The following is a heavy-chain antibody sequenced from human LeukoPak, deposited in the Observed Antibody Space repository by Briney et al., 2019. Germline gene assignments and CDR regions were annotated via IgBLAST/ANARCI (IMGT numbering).Heavy chain of an antibody. J-gene: IGHJ3*02. CDR1: GFTFSSYW. CDR3: ARRLIYYDYVWGSYRLDAFDI. Sequence: PGGSLRLSCAASGFTFSSYWMSWVRQAPGKGLEWVANINQDGREKYYVDSVEGRVTISRDNAKNSLYLQMNSLRAEDTAVYYCARRLIYYDYVWGSYRLDAFDIWGQGTMVTVSS. V-gene: IGHV3-7*01. D-gene: IGHD3-16*02. CDR2: INQDGREK.